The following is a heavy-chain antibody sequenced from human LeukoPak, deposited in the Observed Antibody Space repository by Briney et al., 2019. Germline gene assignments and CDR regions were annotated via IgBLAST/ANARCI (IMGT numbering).Heavy chain of an antibody. CDR3: ARGKRVGADFDY. D-gene: IGHD1-26*01. CDR2: MNPNSGNT. V-gene: IGHV1-8*01. J-gene: IGHJ4*01. CDR1: GYTFTSYD. Sequence: ASVKVSCKASGYTFTSYDINWVRQATGQGLEWMGWMNPNSGNTGYAQKFQGRVTMTRNTSISTAYMELSSLRSEDTAVYYCARGKRVGADFDYWDHGTLVTVSS.